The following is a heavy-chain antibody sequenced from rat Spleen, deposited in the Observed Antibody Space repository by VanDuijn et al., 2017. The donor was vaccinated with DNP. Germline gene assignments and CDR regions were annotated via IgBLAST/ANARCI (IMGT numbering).Heavy chain of an antibody. CDR2: ISYDGSST. J-gene: IGHJ4*01. Sequence: EVQLVESDGGLVQPGRSLKLSCTASGFTFSDYYMAWVRQAPTKGLEWVATISYDGSSTYYRDSVKGRFTISRDNAKSTLYLQMDSLRSEDTATYYCATDFEVGVWGQGASVTVSS. V-gene: IGHV5-29*01. CDR3: ATDFEVGV. D-gene: IGHD5-1*01. CDR1: GFTFSDYY.